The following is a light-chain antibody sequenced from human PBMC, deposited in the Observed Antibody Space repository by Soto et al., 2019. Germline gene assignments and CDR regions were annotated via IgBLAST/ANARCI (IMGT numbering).Light chain of an antibody. CDR2: GAS. J-gene: IGKJ1*01. CDR3: QQYNDNWPT. Sequence: ENFLTQSPGTLSLSPGEGATLSCRASRGVSANYLAWYQHKPGQSPRLLIYGASNRATGFPARFSGSGSGTEFTLTISSLQSEDFVVYYCQQYNDNWPTFGQGTKVDIK. V-gene: IGKV3-20*01. CDR1: RGVSANY.